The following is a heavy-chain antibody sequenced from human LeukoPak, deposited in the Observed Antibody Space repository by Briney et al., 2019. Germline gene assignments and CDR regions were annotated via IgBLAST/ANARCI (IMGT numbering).Heavy chain of an antibody. J-gene: IGHJ1*01. CDR3: ASPPIVVVPAVPAEYFQH. D-gene: IGHD2-2*01. CDR2: IYYSGST. V-gene: IGHV4-39*01. Sequence: PSETLSLTCTVSGGSISSSSYYWGWIRQPPGKGLEWIGSIYYSGSTYYNPSLKSRVTISVGTSKNQFSLKLSSVTAADTAVYYCASPPIVVVPAVPAEYFQHWGQGTLVTVSS. CDR1: GGSISSSSYY.